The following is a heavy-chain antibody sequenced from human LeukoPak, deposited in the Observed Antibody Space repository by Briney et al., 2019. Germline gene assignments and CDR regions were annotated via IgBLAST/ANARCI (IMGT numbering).Heavy chain of an antibody. CDR1: GYTFTSYG. V-gene: IGHV1-3*01. Sequence: ASVKVSCKASGYTFTSYGISWVRQAPGQRLEWMGWINAGNGNTKYSQKFQGRVTITRDTSASTAYMELSSLRSEDTAVYYCARDFWDYYDSSGYYDYWGQGTLVTVSS. D-gene: IGHD3-22*01. CDR2: INAGNGNT. J-gene: IGHJ4*02. CDR3: ARDFWDYYDSSGYYDY.